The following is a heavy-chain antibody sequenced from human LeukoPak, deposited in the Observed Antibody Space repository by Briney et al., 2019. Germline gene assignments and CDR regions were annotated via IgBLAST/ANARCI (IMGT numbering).Heavy chain of an antibody. J-gene: IGHJ5*02. Sequence: SETLSLTCTVSGGSISSYYWSWIRQPPGKGLEWIGYIHYSGSTNYNPSLKSRVTISVDTSKNQFSLKLSSVTAADTAVYYCARIVPGGWFDPWGQGTLVTVSS. V-gene: IGHV4-59*08. CDR2: IHYSGST. CDR1: GGSISSYY. D-gene: IGHD2-2*01. CDR3: ARIVPGGWFDP.